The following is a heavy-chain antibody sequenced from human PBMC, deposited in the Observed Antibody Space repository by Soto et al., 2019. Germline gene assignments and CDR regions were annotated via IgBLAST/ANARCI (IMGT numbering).Heavy chain of an antibody. CDR2: INAGNGNT. J-gene: IGHJ5*02. Sequence: ASVKVSCTASGDTLTSYAMHWVRQSPVQRLEWMGLINAGNGNTKYSQKFQGRVTITRDTSASTAYMELSSLRSEDTAVYYCARDYCSTTSCYPSGDNWFDPWGQGTLVTVSS. CDR1: GDTLTSYA. V-gene: IGHV1-3*01. CDR3: ARDYCSTTSCYPSGDNWFDP. D-gene: IGHD2-2*01.